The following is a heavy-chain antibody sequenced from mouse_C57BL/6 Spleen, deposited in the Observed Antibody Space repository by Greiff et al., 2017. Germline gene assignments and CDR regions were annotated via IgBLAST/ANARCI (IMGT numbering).Heavy chain of an antibody. CDR3: ARSLYCYGSSYSSFDY. CDR1: GYTFTSYW. CDR2: IDPSDSYT. D-gene: IGHD1-1*01. V-gene: IGHV1-69*01. Sequence: QVQLQQPGAELVMPGASVKLSCKASGYTFTSYWMHWVKQRPGQGLEWIGEIDPSDSYTNYNQKFKGKSTLTVDKSSSTAYMQLSSLTSEDSAVYYCARSLYCYGSSYSSFDYWGQGTTLTVSS. J-gene: IGHJ2*01.